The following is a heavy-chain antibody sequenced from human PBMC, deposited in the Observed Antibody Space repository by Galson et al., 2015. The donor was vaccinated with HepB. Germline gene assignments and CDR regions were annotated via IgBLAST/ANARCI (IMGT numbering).Heavy chain of an antibody. CDR2: INPSGGST. V-gene: IGHV1-46*03. D-gene: IGHD3-16*01. Sequence: SVKVSCKASGYTFTSYYMHWVRQAPGQGLEWMGIINPSGGSTSYAQKFQGRVTMTRDTSTSTVYMELSSLRSEDTAVYYCARKDPGGLPASYGMDVWGQGTTVTVSS. CDR3: ARKDPGGLPASYGMDV. CDR1: GYTFTSYY. J-gene: IGHJ6*02.